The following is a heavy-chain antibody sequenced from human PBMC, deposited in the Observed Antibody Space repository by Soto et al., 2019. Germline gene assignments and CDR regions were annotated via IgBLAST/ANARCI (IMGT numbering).Heavy chain of an antibody. CDR2: IYHSGST. CDR1: GGSISRSNW. V-gene: IGHV4-4*02. Sequence: QVQLQESGPGLVKPSGTLSLTCAVSGGSISRSNWWSWVRQPPGKGLEWIGEIYHSGSTNYNPSLKSRVTISVDKSKNQFSLKLSSVTAADTAVYYCARDGGVAGHGFWYFDLWGRGTLVTVSS. CDR3: ARDGGVAGHGFWYFDL. D-gene: IGHD6-19*01. J-gene: IGHJ2*01.